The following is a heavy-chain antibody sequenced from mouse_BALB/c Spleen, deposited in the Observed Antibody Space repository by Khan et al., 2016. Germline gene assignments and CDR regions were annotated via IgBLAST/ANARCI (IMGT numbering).Heavy chain of an antibody. V-gene: IGHV5-6-5*01. CDR3: VRGVIMVVDYFDY. CDR1: GFTFSSHA. Sequence: EVELVESGGGLVKPGGSLKLSCAASGFTFSSHAMSWVRQTPEKRLEWVASISSGGTTFYPDSLKGRFTISRDNARNILDRQMTSLRSEDTAMYYCVRGVIMVVDYFDYWGQGTTLTVSS. J-gene: IGHJ2*01. CDR2: ISSGGTT. D-gene: IGHD1-1*01.